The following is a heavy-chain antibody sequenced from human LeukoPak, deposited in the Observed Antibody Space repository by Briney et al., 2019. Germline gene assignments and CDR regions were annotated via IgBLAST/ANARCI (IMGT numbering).Heavy chain of an antibody. J-gene: IGHJ6*02. Sequence: SETLSLTCTVSGGSVSSGSYYWSWIRQPPGKGLEWIGYIYYSGGTNYNPSLKSRVTISVDTSKNQFSLKLSSVTAADTAVYYCARDHQYCSSTSCLYGMDVWGQGTTVTVSS. CDR3: ARDHQYCSSTSCLYGMDV. CDR2: IYYSGGT. CDR1: GGSVSSGSYY. V-gene: IGHV4-61*01. D-gene: IGHD2-2*01.